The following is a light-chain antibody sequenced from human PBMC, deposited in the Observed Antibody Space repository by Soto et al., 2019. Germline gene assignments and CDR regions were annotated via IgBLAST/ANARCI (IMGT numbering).Light chain of an antibody. J-gene: IGKJ5*01. CDR3: QQRSNWPPKIT. CDR1: QSVSSY. V-gene: IGKV3-11*01. Sequence: EIVLTQSPATLSLSPGERATLSCRASQSVSSYLAWYQQKPGQAPRLLIYDASNRATGIPARFSGSGSGTYFTLTISSLEPEDFAVYYCQQRSNWPPKITFGQGTRLEMK. CDR2: DAS.